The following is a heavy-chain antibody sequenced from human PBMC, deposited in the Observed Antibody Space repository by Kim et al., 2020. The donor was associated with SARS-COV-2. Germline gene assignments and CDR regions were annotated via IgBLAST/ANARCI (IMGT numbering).Heavy chain of an antibody. V-gene: IGHV3-9*01. D-gene: IGHD1-26*01. CDR2: ISWNSGSI. Sequence: GGSLRLSCAASGFTFGDYAMHWVRQAPGKGLEWVSGISWNSGSIGYADSVKGRFTISRDNAKNSLYLQMNSLRAEDTALYYCAKDTLGNRYSGRNSALDYWGQGTLVTVSS. CDR3: AKDTLGNRYSGRNSALDY. J-gene: IGHJ4*02. CDR1: GFTFGDYA.